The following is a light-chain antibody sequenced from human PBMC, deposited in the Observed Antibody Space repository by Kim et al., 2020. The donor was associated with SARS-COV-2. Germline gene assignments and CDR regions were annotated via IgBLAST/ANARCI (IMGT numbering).Light chain of an antibody. Sequence: EIVMTHSPATLSVSPGERATLSCRVSQSVSSNLAWYQQRPGQAPRLLIYDASTRATGIPARFSGSGSGTEFTLTISSLQSEDFAVYYCQQYNNWPLTFGGGTKVEIK. J-gene: IGKJ4*01. CDR3: QQYNNWPLT. CDR2: DAS. V-gene: IGKV3-15*01. CDR1: QSVSSN.